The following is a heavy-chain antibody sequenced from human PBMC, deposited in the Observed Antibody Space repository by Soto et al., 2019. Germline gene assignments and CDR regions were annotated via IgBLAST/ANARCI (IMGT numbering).Heavy chain of an antibody. Sequence: QVQLVQSGAEVKKPGSSVKVSCKASGGTFSSYAISWVRQAPGQGLEWMGGIIPIFGTANYAQKFQGRVTVTAAEATRTAYMELSRLRCEDPAVYYCARGWGDGVVVAATQGNYSYYGMDVWGQGTTVTVSS. CDR2: IIPIFGTA. CDR1: GGTFSSYA. D-gene: IGHD2-15*01. J-gene: IGHJ6*02. V-gene: IGHV1-69*12. CDR3: ARGWGDGVVVAATQGNYSYYGMDV.